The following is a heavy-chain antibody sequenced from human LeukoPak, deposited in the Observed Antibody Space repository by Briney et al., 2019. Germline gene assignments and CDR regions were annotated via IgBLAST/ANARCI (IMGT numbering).Heavy chain of an antibody. CDR1: GDSISSYY. V-gene: IGHV4-59*01. J-gene: IGHJ2*01. Sequence: KASETLSLTCTVSGDSISSYYWSWIRQPPGKGLEWIGYIYYSGSTNYNPSLKSRVTISVDTSKNQFSLKLSSVTAADTAVYYCARESHYDILTGYYFYWYFDLWGRGTLVTVSS. CDR2: IYYSGST. CDR3: ARESHYDILTGYYFYWYFDL. D-gene: IGHD3-9*01.